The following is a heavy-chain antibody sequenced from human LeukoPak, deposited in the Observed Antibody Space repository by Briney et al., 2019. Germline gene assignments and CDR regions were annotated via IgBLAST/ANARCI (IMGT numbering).Heavy chain of an antibody. CDR3: AREQYFDWFYDY. CDR1: GGSISSGSYY. Sequence: SETLSLTCTVSGGSISSGSYYWSWIRQPAGKVLEWIGRIYTSGSTNYNPSLKSRVTISVDTSKNQFSLKLSSVTAADTAVYYCAREQYFDWFYDYWGHGTLVTVSS. CDR2: IYTSGST. D-gene: IGHD3-9*01. J-gene: IGHJ4*01. V-gene: IGHV4-61*02.